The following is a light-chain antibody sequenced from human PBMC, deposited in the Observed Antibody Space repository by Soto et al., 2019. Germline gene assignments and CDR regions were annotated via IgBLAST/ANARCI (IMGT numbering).Light chain of an antibody. Sequence: EIVMTQSPATLSVSPGERATLSCRASQSVSSNLAWYQQKPGQAPRLLIYGASTRATGIPARFSGSVSGTEFTLTISSLQSEDFAVYYCQQYNEWPPFTFGQGTRLEIK. CDR3: QQYNEWPPFT. CDR1: QSVSSN. J-gene: IGKJ5*01. V-gene: IGKV3-15*01. CDR2: GAS.